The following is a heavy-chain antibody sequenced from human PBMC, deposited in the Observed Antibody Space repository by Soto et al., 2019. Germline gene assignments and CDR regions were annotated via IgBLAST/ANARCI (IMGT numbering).Heavy chain of an antibody. V-gene: IGHV4-59*01. CDR2: IHYRGTT. CDR1: SGTLSNFY. Sequence: VQLQESGPGLVKPSETLSLTCTVSSGTLSNFYWSWVRQPPGKGLEWIGYIHYRGTTNYNPSLKSRVIMSVDTSMNQFSLTLNSVTAADTAVYYCTRTRTTGWFSPVDSWGQGIPVTVSS. D-gene: IGHD6-19*01. CDR3: TRTRTTGWFSPVDS. J-gene: IGHJ4*02.